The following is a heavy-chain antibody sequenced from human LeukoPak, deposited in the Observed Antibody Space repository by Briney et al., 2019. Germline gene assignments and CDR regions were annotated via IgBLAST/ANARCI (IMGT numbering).Heavy chain of an antibody. J-gene: IGHJ4*02. CDR1: GFTFKTYG. Sequence: PGGSLRLSCAASGFTFKTYGMHWVRQAPGKGLEWVAVMSFDGSDEYYADSVKGRFTISRDNSKNTLYLQMNNLRAEDTAIYYCARDFPQSSAWYPTADYWGQGTLVTVSS. CDR3: ARDFPQSSAWYPTADY. CDR2: MSFDGSDE. D-gene: IGHD6-19*01. V-gene: IGHV3-30-3*01.